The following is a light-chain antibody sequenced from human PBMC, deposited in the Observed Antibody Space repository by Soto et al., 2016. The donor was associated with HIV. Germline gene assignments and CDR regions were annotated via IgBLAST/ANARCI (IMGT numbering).Light chain of an antibody. CDR3: QVWDASSENYV. V-gene: IGLV3-21*03. CDR2: DDT. J-gene: IGLJ1*01. Sequence: SYVLTQPPSVSVAPGKTASITCGGNNIGSKSVHWYQQKPGQAPVLVVHDDTDRPSGIPERISGANSGNTATLTISRVEAGDEADYYCQVWDASSENYVFGAGTKVTVL. CDR1: NIGSKS.